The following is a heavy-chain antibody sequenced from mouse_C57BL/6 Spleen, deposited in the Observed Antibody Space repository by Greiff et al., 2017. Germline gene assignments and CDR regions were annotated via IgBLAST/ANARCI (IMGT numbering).Heavy chain of an antibody. CDR3: ARSGDDKGEGYAMDY. CDR1: GYTFTSYW. CDR2: IDPSDSYT. J-gene: IGHJ4*01. Sequence: QVQLQQPGAELVKPGASVKLSCKASGYTFTSYWMQWVKQRPGQGLEWIGEIDPSDSYTNYNQKFKGKATLTVDTSSSPAYMQLSSLPSEDSAVYYCARSGDDKGEGYAMDYGGQGTSVTVSS. V-gene: IGHV1-50*01. D-gene: IGHD2-12*01.